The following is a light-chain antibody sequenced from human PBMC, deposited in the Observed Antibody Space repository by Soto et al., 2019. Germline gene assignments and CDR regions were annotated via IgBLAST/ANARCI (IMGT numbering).Light chain of an antibody. CDR3: QSFDSSLSAGV. CDR2: ANI. V-gene: IGLV1-40*01. CDR1: SSNIGAGYD. Sequence: QSVLTQPPSVSGAPGQRVTISCAGSSSNIGAGYDVHWYQRLPGTAPKLLIYANINRPSGVPDRFSGSKSGTSASLAITGLRTEDEADYYCQSFDSSLSAGVFGGGTKLTVL. J-gene: IGLJ3*02.